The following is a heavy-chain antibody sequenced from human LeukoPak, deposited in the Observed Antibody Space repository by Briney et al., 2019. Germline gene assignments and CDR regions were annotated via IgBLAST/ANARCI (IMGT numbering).Heavy chain of an antibody. CDR1: GFTFSSYA. J-gene: IGHJ4*02. CDR3: AKSRGESRGASNY. D-gene: IGHD1-26*01. Sequence: GGSLRLSCAASGFTFSSYAMNWVRQAPGKGLEWVSFISGSGDTTYYADSVKGRFTISRDSSKNTLFLQMNSLRAEDTAVYYCAKSRGESRGASNYWGQGTLVTVSS. CDR2: ISGSGDTT. V-gene: IGHV3-23*01.